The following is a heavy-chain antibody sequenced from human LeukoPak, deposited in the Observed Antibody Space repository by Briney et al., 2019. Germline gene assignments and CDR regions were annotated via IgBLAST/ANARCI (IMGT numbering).Heavy chain of an antibody. D-gene: IGHD4-17*01. J-gene: IGHJ6*02. CDR3: ATDPGRAESTDYYYGMDV. CDR2: FDPEDGET. Sequence: ASVKVSCKVSGYTLTELSMHWVRQAPGKGLERMGGFDPEDGETIYAQKFQGRVTMTEDTSTDTAYMELSSLRSEDTAVYYCATDPGRAESTDYYYGMDVWGQGTTVTVSS. CDR1: GYTLTELS. V-gene: IGHV1-24*01.